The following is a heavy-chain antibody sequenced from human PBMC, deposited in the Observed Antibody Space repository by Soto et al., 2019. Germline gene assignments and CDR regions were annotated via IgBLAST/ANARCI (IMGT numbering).Heavy chain of an antibody. D-gene: IGHD6-19*01. J-gene: IGHJ6*02. CDR2: ITGNAGST. CDR3: TKDQFSSGWYNDYYYGMDV. CDR1: GFTFSNYG. Sequence: GGSLRLSGAASGFTFSNYGMSWVRQAPGKGLEWVSAITGNAGSTYYADPVKGRFTISRDNSRNTMYLQINNLRAEDTAVYYCTKDQFSSGWYNDYYYGMDVWGQGTTVTVAS. V-gene: IGHV3-23*01.